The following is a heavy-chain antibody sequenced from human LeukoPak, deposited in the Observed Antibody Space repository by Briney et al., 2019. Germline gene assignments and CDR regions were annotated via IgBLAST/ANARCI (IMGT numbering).Heavy chain of an antibody. CDR3: ARGREQQTLFY. D-gene: IGHD6-13*01. V-gene: IGHV4-38-2*01. CDR1: GYSISSGYY. CDR2: IYHSGST. Sequence: SETLSLTCAVSGYSISSGYYWGWIRQPPGKGLEWIGSIYHSGSTYYNPSLESRVTISVDTSKNQFSLKLSSVTAADTAVYYCARGREQQTLFYWGQGTLVTVSS. J-gene: IGHJ4*02.